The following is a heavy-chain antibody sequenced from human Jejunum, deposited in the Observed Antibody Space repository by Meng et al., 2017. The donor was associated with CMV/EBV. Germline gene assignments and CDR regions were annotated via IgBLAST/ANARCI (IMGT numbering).Heavy chain of an antibody. Sequence: STNGVRQAPGKGLEWVSSISSSSSYIYYADSMKGRFTISRDNAKNSLYLQMNSLRAEDTAVYYCARVEAIAASNGGGYYYYYGMDVWGQGTTVTVSS. D-gene: IGHD6-6*01. V-gene: IGHV3-21*01. CDR1: S. J-gene: IGHJ6*02. CDR3: ARVEAIAASNGGGYYYYYGMDV. CDR2: ISSSSSYI.